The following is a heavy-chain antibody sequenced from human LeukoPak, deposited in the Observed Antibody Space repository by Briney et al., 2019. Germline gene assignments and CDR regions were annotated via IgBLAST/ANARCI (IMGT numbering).Heavy chain of an antibody. J-gene: IGHJ6*02. D-gene: IGHD3-10*01. Sequence: SETLSLTCTVSGGSLSSYYWSWVRQPPGKGLEWIGYIYYSGSTNYNPSLKSRVTISVDTSKNQFSLKLSSVTAADTAVYYCARVWFGELLSYGMDVWAKGPRSPSP. CDR2: IYYSGST. CDR3: ARVWFGELLSYGMDV. CDR1: GGSLSSYY. V-gene: IGHV4-59*01.